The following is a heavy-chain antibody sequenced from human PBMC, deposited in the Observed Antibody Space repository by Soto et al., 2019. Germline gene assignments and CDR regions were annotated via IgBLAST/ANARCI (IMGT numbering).Heavy chain of an antibody. CDR1: GYIFTNYD. V-gene: IGHV1-18*01. Sequence: QVQLVQSETEVKKPGASVKVSCKASGYIFTNYDITWVRQAPGQGLEWMGWVSGYTGNTKYAQKFQDRVTMTTDTSTSTVYMGLRSLRSDDTAVYYCARFGSAPYYYYGVDVWGQGTTVFVSS. CDR2: VSGYTGNT. CDR3: ARFGSAPYYYYGVDV. J-gene: IGHJ6*02. D-gene: IGHD3-10*01.